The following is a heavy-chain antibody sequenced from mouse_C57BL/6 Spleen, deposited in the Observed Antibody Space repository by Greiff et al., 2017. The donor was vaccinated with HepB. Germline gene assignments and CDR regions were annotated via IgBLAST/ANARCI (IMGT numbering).Heavy chain of an antibody. V-gene: IGHV1-81*01. CDR1: GYTFTSYG. CDR3: AGWTTVVPFYAMDY. J-gene: IGHJ4*01. CDR2: IYPRSGNT. Sequence: VQLQQSGAELARPGASVKLSCKASGYTFTSYGISWVKQRTGQGLEWIGEIYPRSGNTYYNEKFKGKATLTADKSSSTAYMELRSLTSEDSAVYFCAGWTTVVPFYAMDYWGQGTSVTVSS. D-gene: IGHD1-1*01.